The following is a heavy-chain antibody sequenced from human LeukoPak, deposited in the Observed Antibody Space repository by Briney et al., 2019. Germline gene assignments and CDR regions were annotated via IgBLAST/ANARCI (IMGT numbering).Heavy chain of an antibody. CDR2: ISYDGSNK. CDR3: ARDIPVYYGSGIVDY. Sequence: PGGSLRLSCAASGFTFSSYGMHWVRQAPGKGLEWVAVISYDGSNKYYADSVKGRFTISRDNSKNTLYLQMNSLRAEDTAVYYCARDIPVYYGSGIVDYRGQGTLVTVSS. V-gene: IGHV3-30*03. J-gene: IGHJ4*02. D-gene: IGHD3-10*01. CDR1: GFTFSSYG.